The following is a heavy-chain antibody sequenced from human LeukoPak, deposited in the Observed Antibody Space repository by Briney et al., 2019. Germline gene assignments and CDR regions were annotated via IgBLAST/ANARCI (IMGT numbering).Heavy chain of an antibody. V-gene: IGHV4-31*03. Sequence: SQTLSLTCTVSGASISSGGYYWSWFRQHPGKGLEWIGYVSYSGSTYYNPSLKSRVTISVDTSMNQFSLKLTSVTAADTAVYYCAREFQDWGQGTLVTVSS. CDR3: AREFQD. J-gene: IGHJ4*02. CDR2: VSYSGST. CDR1: GASISSGGYY.